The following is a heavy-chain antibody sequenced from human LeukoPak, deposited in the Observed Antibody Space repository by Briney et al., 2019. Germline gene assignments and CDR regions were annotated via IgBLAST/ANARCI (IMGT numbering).Heavy chain of an antibody. CDR1: GFTFDDYA. CDR2: ISWNSGSI. V-gene: IGHV3-9*01. D-gene: IGHD5-24*01. Sequence: GGSLRLSCAASGFTFDDYAMHWVRQAPGKGLEWVSGISWNSGSIGYADSVKGRFTISRDNAKNSLYLQMNSLRAEDTAVYYCARDREWLPRYYFDYWGQGTLVTVSS. J-gene: IGHJ4*02. CDR3: ARDREWLPRYYFDY.